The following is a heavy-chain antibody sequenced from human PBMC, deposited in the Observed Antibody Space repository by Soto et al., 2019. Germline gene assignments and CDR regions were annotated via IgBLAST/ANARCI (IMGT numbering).Heavy chain of an antibody. Sequence: QLQLQESGPGLVKPSETLSLTCTVSGGSISSSSYYWGWIRQPPGKGLEWIGSIYYSGSTYYNPSSKSRFTISEDTSKHQFSLKLSSVTAADTAVYYCATRRQLDLYYCGQGTLVTVSS. J-gene: IGHJ4*02. CDR3: ATRRQLDLYY. CDR1: GGSISSSSYY. CDR2: IYYSGST. V-gene: IGHV4-39*01. D-gene: IGHD6-13*01.